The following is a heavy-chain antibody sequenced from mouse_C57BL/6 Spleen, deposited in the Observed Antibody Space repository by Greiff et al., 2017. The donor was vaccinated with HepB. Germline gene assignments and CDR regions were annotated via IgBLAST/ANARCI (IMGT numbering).Heavy chain of an antibody. CDR2: FYPGSGSI. CDR1: GYTFTEYT. CDR3: ARHGEGLPKLWDVDYAMDY. V-gene: IGHV1-62-2*01. D-gene: IGHD4-1*01. J-gene: IGHJ4*01. Sequence: VQLQQSGAELVKPGASVKLSCKASGYTFTEYTIHWVKQRSGQGLEWIGWFYPGSGSIKYNEKFKDKATLTADKSSSTVYMELSRLTSEDSAVYFCARHGEGLPKLWDVDYAMDYWGQGTSVTVSS.